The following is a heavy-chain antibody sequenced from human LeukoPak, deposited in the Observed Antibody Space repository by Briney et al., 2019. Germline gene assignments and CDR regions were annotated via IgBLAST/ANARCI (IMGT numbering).Heavy chain of an antibody. D-gene: IGHD6-13*01. CDR1: GFTFSSYA. V-gene: IGHV3-23*01. J-gene: IGHJ4*02. CDR3: AKSGSTRWYLDY. Sequence: GGSLRLSCAASGFTFSSYAMHWVRQAPGKGLEWVSAISGSGDNNENTYYADSVKGQFTISRDNSKNTLYLQMSSLRAEDAAVYYCAKSGSTRWYLDYWGQGTLVIVSS. CDR2: ISGSGDNNENT.